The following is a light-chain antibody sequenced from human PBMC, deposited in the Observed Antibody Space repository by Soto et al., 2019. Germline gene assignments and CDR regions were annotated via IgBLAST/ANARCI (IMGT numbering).Light chain of an antibody. V-gene: IGLV2-14*01. CDR3: SSYTSSSLGV. CDR2: EVS. CDR1: SSDVGGYNY. Sequence: QSALTQPASVSGSPGQSITISCTGTSSDVGGYNYVSWYQQHPGKAPKLMIYEVSNRPPGVSNRFSGSKSGNTASLTISGLQAEDEADYYCSSYTSSSLGVFGTGTKVTV. J-gene: IGLJ1*01.